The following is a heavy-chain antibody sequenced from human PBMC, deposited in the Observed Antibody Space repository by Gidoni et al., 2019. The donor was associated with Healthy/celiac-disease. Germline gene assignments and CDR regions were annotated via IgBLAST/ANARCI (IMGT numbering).Heavy chain of an antibody. V-gene: IGHV3-11*05. CDR1: GFTFSGYY. CDR3: ARVVSTGGLISWYVDY. J-gene: IGHJ4*02. D-gene: IGHD6-13*01. CDR2: ISSSSSYT. Sequence: QVQLVESGGGLVKPGGSPRLSCAASGFTFSGYYMSWIRQAPGKGLEWVSYISSSSSYTNYADSVKGRFTISRDNAKNSLYLQMNSLRAEDTAVYYCARVVSTGGLISWYVDYWGQGTLVTVSS.